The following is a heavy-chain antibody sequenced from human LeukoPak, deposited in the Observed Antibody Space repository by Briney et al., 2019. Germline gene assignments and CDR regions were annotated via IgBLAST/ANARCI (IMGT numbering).Heavy chain of an antibody. V-gene: IGHV3-23*01. CDR3: AKPFGVWFGWEIDY. Sequence: GGSLRLSCAASGFTFSSYDMSWVRQAPGKGLEWVSGVSGRGGRTYYTDSVKGRFTISRDNSKNTLYLQMNSLRAEDTAVYYCAKPFGVWFGWEIDYWGQGTLVTVSS. CDR1: GFTFSSYD. CDR2: VSGRGGRT. D-gene: IGHD3-10*01. J-gene: IGHJ4*02.